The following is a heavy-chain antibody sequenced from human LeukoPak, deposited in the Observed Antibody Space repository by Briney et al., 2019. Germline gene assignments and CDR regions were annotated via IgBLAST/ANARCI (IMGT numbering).Heavy chain of an antibody. Sequence: GGSLRLSCAASGFTFRDYWMHWIRQAPGKGLVWVSRIKGDGSHTIYADSVKGRFTISRDNAKNTLYLQMKSLRVEDTALYYCVRDWDHFDFDSWGQGTLVTVSS. CDR1: GFTFRDYW. CDR3: VRDWDHFDFDS. CDR2: IKGDGSHT. V-gene: IGHV3-74*01. D-gene: IGHD1-26*01. J-gene: IGHJ5*01.